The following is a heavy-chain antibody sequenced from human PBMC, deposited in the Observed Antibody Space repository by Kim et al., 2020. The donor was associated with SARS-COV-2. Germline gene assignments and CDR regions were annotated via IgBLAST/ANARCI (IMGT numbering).Heavy chain of an antibody. CDR1: GFTFSSYA. J-gene: IGHJ6*02. Sequence: GGSLRLSCAASGFTFSSYAMSLVRQAPGKGLEWVSAISGSGGSTYYADSVKGRFTISRDNSKNTLYLQMNSLRAEDTAVYYCANLLFEWWLRLPGGMDVWGQGTTVTVSS. D-gene: IGHD5-12*01. CDR2: ISGSGGST. CDR3: ANLLFEWWLRLPGGMDV. V-gene: IGHV3-23*01.